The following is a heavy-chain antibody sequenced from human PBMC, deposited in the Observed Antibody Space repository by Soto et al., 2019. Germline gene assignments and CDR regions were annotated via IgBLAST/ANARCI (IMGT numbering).Heavy chain of an antibody. CDR2: ISGSGGSTI. CDR1: GFTFSSYA. CDR3: ASGHYDSSVLTHRMDV. V-gene: IGHV3-23*01. J-gene: IGHJ6*02. Sequence: PRGSLTLSCAASGFTFSSYAMSWVRQAPGKGLVGVSAISGSGGSTIYYADSVKGRFTISRDNAKNSLYLQMNSLRAEDTAVYYCASGHYDSSVLTHRMDVWGQGTTFTVSS. D-gene: IGHD3-22*01.